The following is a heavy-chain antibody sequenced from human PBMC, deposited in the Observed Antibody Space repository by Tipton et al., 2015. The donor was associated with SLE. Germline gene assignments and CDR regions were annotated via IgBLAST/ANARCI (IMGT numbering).Heavy chain of an antibody. CDR1: GGSFSGYY. V-gene: IGHV4-34*01. Sequence: TLSLTCAVYGGSFSGYYWSWIRQPPGKGLEWIGEINHSGSTNYNPSLKSRVTISVDASKNQFSLKLSSVTAADTAVYYCARGLVATILDYWGQGTLVTVSS. CDR2: INHSGST. CDR3: ARGLVATILDY. D-gene: IGHD5-12*01. J-gene: IGHJ4*02.